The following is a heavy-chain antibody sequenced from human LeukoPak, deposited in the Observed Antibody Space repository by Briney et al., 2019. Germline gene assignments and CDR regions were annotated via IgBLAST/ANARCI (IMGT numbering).Heavy chain of an antibody. CDR1: GYTFTDYY. CDR2: INPNSGGT. V-gene: IGHV1-2*07. CDR3: ARDVGSLVVDY. Sequence: ASVKVSRKASGYTFTDYYIHWVRQAPGQGLEWMGWINPNSGGTNYAHKFQGRVTMTSDTSISTVYMDLSSLNSDDTAVYYCARDVGSLVVDYWGQGTLVPVSS. D-gene: IGHD2-8*02. J-gene: IGHJ4*02.